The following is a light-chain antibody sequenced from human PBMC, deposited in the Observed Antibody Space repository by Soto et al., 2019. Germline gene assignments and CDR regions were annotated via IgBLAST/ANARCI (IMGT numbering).Light chain of an antibody. V-gene: IGLV3-21*02. CDR2: DDS. CDR3: AAWDDSLNGVV. CDR1: NIGSKS. J-gene: IGLJ2*01. Sequence: SYELTQPPSVSVAPGQTARITCGGNNIGSKSVHWYQQKPGQAPVLVVYDDSDRPSGIPERFSGSNSGTSASLAISGLRSEDESDYYCAAWDDSLNGVVFGGGTKVTVL.